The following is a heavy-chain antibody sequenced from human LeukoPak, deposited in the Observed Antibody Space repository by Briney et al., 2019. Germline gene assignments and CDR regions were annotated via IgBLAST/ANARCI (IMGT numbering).Heavy chain of an antibody. J-gene: IGHJ4*02. CDR1: GASISGSGYY. D-gene: IGHD6-6*01. V-gene: IGHV4-39*07. CDR3: ARDSEYSSFFDY. Sequence: SEALSLTCTVSGASISGSGYYWSWIRQPPGKGLEWIGEINHSGSTNYNPSLKSRVTISVDTSKNQFSLKLSSVTAADTAVYYCARDSEYSSFFDYWGQGTLVTVSP. CDR2: INHSGST.